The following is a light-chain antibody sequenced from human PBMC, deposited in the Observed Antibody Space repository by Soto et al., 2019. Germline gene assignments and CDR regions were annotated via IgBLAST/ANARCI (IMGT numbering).Light chain of an antibody. CDR2: GAS. V-gene: IGKV3-15*01. CDR3: QQYDNWPPCT. J-gene: IGKJ5*01. Sequence: EIVLTQSPGTLSLSPGERAPLSCRASQSVSSSYLAWYQQKPGQAPRLLIYGASTRATGIPARFSGSGFETEFTLTISSLQSEDFGVYYCQQYDNWPPCTFGQGTRLEIK. CDR1: QSVSSSY.